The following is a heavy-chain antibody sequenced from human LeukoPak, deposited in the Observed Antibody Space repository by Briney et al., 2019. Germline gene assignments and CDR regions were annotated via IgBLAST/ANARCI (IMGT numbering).Heavy chain of an antibody. V-gene: IGHV3-74*01. CDR1: GLIFRNYW. CDR2: INSDGSST. Sequence: GGSLRLSCAASGLIFRNYWMHWFRQPPGKGLVWVSRINSDGSSTVYADSVKGRFTISRDNAKNTVALQMNSLSAEDTAVYYCATGGAQYYDYWGQGTVVTVSS. J-gene: IGHJ4*02. CDR3: ATGGAQYYDY. D-gene: IGHD3-16*01.